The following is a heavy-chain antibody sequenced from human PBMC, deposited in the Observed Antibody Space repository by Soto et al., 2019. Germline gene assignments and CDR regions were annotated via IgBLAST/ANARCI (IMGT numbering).Heavy chain of an antibody. CDR2: TYYRSKWYN. Sequence: SQTLSLTCVISGDSVSSNSAAWNWIRQSPSRGLEWLGRTYYRSKWYNDYSLSVKSRITFNPDTSKNQFSLQLNSVTPEDTAVYYCTRTGSGYSSGWAFAYWGQGPLVT. CDR1: GDSVSSNSAA. D-gene: IGHD6-19*01. V-gene: IGHV6-1*01. CDR3: TRTGSGYSSGWAFAY. J-gene: IGHJ4*02.